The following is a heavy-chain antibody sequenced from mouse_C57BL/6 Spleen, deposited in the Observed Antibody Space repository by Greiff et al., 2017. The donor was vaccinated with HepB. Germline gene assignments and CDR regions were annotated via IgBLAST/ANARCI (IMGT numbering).Heavy chain of an antibody. CDR3: ARVNNYYGSSPFAY. J-gene: IGHJ3*01. D-gene: IGHD1-1*01. CDR1: GYAFSSSW. V-gene: IGHV1-82*01. Sequence: QVQLQQSGPELVKPGASVKISCKASGYAFSSSWMNWVKQRPGKGLEWIGRIYPGDGDTNYNGKFKGKATLTADKSSSTAYMQLSSLTSEDSAVYFCARVNNYYGSSPFAYWGQGTLVTVSA. CDR2: IYPGDGDT.